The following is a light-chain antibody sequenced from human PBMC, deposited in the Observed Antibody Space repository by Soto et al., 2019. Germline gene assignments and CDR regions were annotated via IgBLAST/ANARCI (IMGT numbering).Light chain of an antibody. CDR2: DVS. CDR3: SSYTSTNSWV. CDR1: SSDVGGYNY. Sequence: QSALTQSASVSGSPGQSITISCTGTSSDVGGYNYVSWYQQHPGKAPKLIIYDVSNRTSGVSTRFSGSKSGNTASLTISGLQAEYEPDYSCSSYTSTNSWVFGGGTKLTVL. V-gene: IGLV2-14*01. J-gene: IGLJ3*02.